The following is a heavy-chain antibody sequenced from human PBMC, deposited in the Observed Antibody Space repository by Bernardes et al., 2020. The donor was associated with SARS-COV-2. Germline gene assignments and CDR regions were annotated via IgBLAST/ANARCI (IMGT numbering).Heavy chain of an antibody. CDR2: IIPILGIA. Sequence: SVKVSCKASGGTFSSYTISWVRQAPGQGLEWMGRIIPILGIANYAQKFQGRVTITADKSTSTAYMELSSLRSEDTAVYYCAISRPANGGDYYYYYMDVWGKGTTVTVSS. V-gene: IGHV1-69*02. D-gene: IGHD2-8*01. CDR1: GGTFSSYT. CDR3: AISRPANGGDYYYYYMDV. J-gene: IGHJ6*03.